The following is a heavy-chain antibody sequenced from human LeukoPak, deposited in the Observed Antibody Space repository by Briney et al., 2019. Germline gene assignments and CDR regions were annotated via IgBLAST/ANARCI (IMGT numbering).Heavy chain of an antibody. CDR2: IYSGGST. CDR1: VIRVNSNY. Sequence: GGSLRLSCAASVIRVNSNYMSWVRQAPGKGLEWVSVIYSGGSTSYADSVKGRFTISRDNSKNTIYLQMNSLRAEDTAVYYCARITSTYFDYWGQGTLVTVSS. J-gene: IGHJ4*02. V-gene: IGHV3-53*01. CDR3: ARITSTYFDY. D-gene: IGHD3-10*01.